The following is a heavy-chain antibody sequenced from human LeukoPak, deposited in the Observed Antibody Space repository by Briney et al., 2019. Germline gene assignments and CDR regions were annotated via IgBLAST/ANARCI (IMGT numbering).Heavy chain of an antibody. CDR2: INPSGGST. V-gene: IGHV1-46*01. CDR1: GYTFTSYY. J-gene: IGHJ3*02. Sequence: ASVKVSCKASGYTFTSYYMHWVRQAPGQGLEWMGIINPSGGSTSYAQKFQGRVTMTRDMSTSTVYMELGSLRSEDTAVYYCARVTYYDILTGYSPLDAFDIWGQGTMVTVSS. D-gene: IGHD3-9*01. CDR3: ARVTYYDILTGYSPLDAFDI.